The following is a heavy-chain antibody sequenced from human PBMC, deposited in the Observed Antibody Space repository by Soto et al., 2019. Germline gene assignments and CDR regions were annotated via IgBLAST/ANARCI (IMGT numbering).Heavy chain of an antibody. D-gene: IGHD3-16*01. J-gene: IGHJ5*02. CDR2: INPNSGGT. Sequence: GASVKVSCKASGYTFTGYYMHWVRQAPGQGLEWVGWINPNSGGTNYAQKFQGRVTMTRDISIATAYMGLSSLRSDDTAIYYCARMETFGSLNWFDPWGQGTLVTVSS. CDR3: ARMETFGSLNWFDP. V-gene: IGHV1-2*02. CDR1: GYTFTGYY.